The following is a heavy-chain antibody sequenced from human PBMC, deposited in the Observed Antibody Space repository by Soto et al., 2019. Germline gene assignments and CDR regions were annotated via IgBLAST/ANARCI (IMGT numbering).Heavy chain of an antibody. CDR2: ISYDGSNK. Sequence: LRLFSGASGFTFSIYAVHWVRQAPGKGLEWVAVISYDGSNKYYADSVKGRFTISRDNSKNTLYLQMNSLRAEDTAVYYCARDRYSYYYYYYGMDVWGQGTTVTVSS. D-gene: IGHD5-18*01. CDR1: GFTFSIYA. CDR3: ARDRYSYYYYYYGMDV. J-gene: IGHJ6*02. V-gene: IGHV3-30-3*01.